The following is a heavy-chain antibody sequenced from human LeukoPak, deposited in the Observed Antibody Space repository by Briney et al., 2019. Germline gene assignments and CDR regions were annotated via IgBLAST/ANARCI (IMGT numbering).Heavy chain of an antibody. CDR1: GFTFSSYA. V-gene: IGHV3-30-3*01. CDR2: ISYDGSNK. D-gene: IGHD6-13*01. J-gene: IGHJ4*02. CDR3: ARDFYPGYSSSPVDY. Sequence: GRSLRLSCAASGFTFSSYAMHWVRQAPSKGLEWVAVISYDGSNKYYADSVKGRFTISRDNSKNTLYLQMNSLRAEDTAVYYCARDFYPGYSSSPVDYWGQGTLVTVSS.